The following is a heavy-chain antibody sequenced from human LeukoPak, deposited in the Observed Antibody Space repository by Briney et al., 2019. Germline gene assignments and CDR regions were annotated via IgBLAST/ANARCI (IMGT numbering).Heavy chain of an antibody. CDR1: GGSISSSSYY. CDR3: ARDTEHIVVVTARYFDY. Sequence: SETLSLTCTVSGGSISSSSYYWGWIRQPPGKGLEWIGSIYYSGSTYYNPSLKSRVTISVDTSKNQFSLKLSSVTAADTAVYYCARDTEHIVVVTARYFDYWGQGTLVTVSS. D-gene: IGHD2-21*02. CDR2: IYYSGST. V-gene: IGHV4-39*07. J-gene: IGHJ4*02.